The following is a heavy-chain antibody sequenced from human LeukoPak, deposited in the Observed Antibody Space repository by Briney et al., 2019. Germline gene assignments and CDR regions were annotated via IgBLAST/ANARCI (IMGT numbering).Heavy chain of an antibody. J-gene: IGHJ4*02. CDR1: GGSFSIYY. V-gene: IGHV4-4*07. Sequence: SETLSLTCTVSGGSFSIYYWSWIRQPAGKGLEYIGRIYTSGSTNYNPSLKSRVTMSVDTSKSQFSLKLTSVTAADTAVYYCARGPTTVTRAFDYWGQGTLVTVSS. CDR2: IYTSGST. CDR3: ARGPTTVTRAFDY. D-gene: IGHD4-17*01.